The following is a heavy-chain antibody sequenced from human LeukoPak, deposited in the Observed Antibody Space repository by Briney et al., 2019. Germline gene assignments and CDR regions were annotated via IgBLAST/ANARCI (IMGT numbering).Heavy chain of an antibody. J-gene: IGHJ1*01. V-gene: IGHV3-23*01. Sequence: GGSLRLSCAVSGSTFGSYAMNWVRQTPGKVLQWVSAIGGTGGGTIYADSVKGRFTISRDNSKNTVYLQMNSLRVEDAAIYYCVKGRIATPGYAEKFLYWGQGTRVTVSS. CDR2: IGGTGGGT. CDR1: GSTFGSYA. D-gene: IGHD6-13*01. CDR3: VKGRIATPGYAEKFLY.